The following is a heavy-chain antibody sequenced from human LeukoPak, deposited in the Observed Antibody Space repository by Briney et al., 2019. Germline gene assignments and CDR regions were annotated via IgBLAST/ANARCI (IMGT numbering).Heavy chain of an antibody. Sequence: GGSLRLSCAASGFTLRNTWMAWVRQAPGKGLEWVANINQDASTKHYVDSVKGRFTISRDNAKNSLYLQMNSLRAEDTAVYYCARDQSGSLDYWGQGTLVTVAS. D-gene: IGHD1-26*01. CDR3: ARDQSGSLDY. V-gene: IGHV3-7*01. CDR1: GFTLRNTW. CDR2: INQDASTK. J-gene: IGHJ4*02.